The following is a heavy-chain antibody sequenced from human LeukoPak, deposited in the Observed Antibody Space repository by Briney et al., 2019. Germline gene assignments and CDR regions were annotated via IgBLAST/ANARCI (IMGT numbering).Heavy chain of an antibody. Sequence: ASVKVSCKASGGTFSSYAISWVRQAPGQGLEWMGRIIPILGIANYAQKFQGRVTITADKSTSTAYMELSSLRSEDTAVYYCARDPRYCSSTSCPNWFDPWGQGTLVTVSS. CDR3: ARDPRYCSSTSCPNWFDP. CDR2: IIPILGIA. CDR1: GGTFSSYA. J-gene: IGHJ5*02. V-gene: IGHV1-69*04. D-gene: IGHD2-2*01.